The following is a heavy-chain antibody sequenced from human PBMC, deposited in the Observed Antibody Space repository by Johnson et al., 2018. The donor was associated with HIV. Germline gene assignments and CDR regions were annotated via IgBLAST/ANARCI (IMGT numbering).Heavy chain of an antibody. V-gene: IGHV3-30*03. CDR3: ARDRGSSSPAHAFDI. Sequence: QVQLVESGGGVVQPGRSLRLSCAASGFAFSNFGMHWVRQAPGKGLEWVAVTSYDGSNKYYADSVKGRFTISRDNSKNTLYLQMNSLRAEDTAVYYCARDRGSSSPAHAFDIWGQGTMVTVS. J-gene: IGHJ3*02. D-gene: IGHD6-6*01. CDR2: TSYDGSNK. CDR1: GFAFSNFG.